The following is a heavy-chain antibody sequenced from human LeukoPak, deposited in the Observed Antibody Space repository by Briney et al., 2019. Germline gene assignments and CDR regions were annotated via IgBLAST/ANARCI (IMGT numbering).Heavy chain of an antibody. Sequence: GGSLRLSCAASGFTFDDYGMSWVRQAPGKGLEWVSGINWNGGSTGYADSVKGRFTISRDNAKNSLYLQMNSLRAEDTALYYCARKGVVPAAISHYYYYYYMDVWGKGTTVTVSS. J-gene: IGHJ6*03. CDR2: INWNGGST. V-gene: IGHV3-20*04. CDR1: GFTFDDYG. CDR3: ARKGVVPAAISHYYYYYYMDV. D-gene: IGHD2-2*02.